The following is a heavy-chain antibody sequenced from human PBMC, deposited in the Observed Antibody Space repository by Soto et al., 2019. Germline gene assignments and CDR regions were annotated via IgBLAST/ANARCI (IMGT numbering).Heavy chain of an antibody. J-gene: IGHJ4*02. V-gene: IGHV4-30-4*01. CDR3: ARDASATYYYDSSGYYLTPNVFDY. CDR2: IYYSGST. D-gene: IGHD3-22*01. Sequence: PSETLSLPCTVSGGSISSGDYYWSWIRQPPGKGLEWIGYIYYSGSTYYNPSLKSRVTISVDTSKNQFSLKLSSVTAADTAVYYCARDASATYYYDSSGYYLTPNVFDYWGQGTLVTVSS. CDR1: GGSISSGDYY.